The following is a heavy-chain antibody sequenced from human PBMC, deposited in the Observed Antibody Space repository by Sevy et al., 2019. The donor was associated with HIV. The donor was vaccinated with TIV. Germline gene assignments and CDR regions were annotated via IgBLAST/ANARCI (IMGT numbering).Heavy chain of an antibody. CDR1: GYTFTSNG. CDR3: AIEKIHSSGWYYYDY. Sequence: ASVKVSCKTSGYTFTSNGISWVRQAPGQGLEWMGWISAYNGNTNYAQKLQGRVTMTTDTSTSTAYMELKILRSDETAVYYCAIEKIHSSGWYYYDYWGHGTPVTVSS. CDR2: ISAYNGNT. J-gene: IGHJ4*01. D-gene: IGHD6-19*01. V-gene: IGHV1-18*01.